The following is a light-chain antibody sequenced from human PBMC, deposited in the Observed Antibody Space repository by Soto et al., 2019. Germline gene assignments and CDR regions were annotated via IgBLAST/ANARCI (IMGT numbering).Light chain of an antibody. CDR2: DAS. Sequence: EIVLTQSPATLSLSPGERATLSCRASQSVSSYLAWYQQKPGQAPRLLIYDASNRATGIPARFSGSRSGTDFTLTISSLEPEDFATYYCQQHGQWPITFGQGTRLEIK. CDR1: QSVSSY. V-gene: IGKV3-11*01. CDR3: QQHGQWPIT. J-gene: IGKJ5*01.